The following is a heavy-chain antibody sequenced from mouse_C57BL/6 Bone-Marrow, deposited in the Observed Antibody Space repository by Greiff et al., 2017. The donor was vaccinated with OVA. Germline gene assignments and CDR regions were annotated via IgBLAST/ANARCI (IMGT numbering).Heavy chain of an antibody. CDR1: GYTFTSYW. Sequence: VKLQQPGAELVKPGASVKLSCKASGYTFTSYWMQWVKQRPGQGLEWIGEIDPSDSYTNYNQKFKGKATLTVDTSSSTAYTQLSSLTSEDSAVYYCGSSYDYFDYWGQGTTLTVSS. J-gene: IGHJ2*01. CDR2: IDPSDSYT. D-gene: IGHD1-1*01. V-gene: IGHV1-50*01. CDR3: GSSYDYFDY.